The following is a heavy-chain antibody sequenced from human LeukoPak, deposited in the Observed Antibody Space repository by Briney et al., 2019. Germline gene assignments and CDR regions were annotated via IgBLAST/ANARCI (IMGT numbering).Heavy chain of an antibody. Sequence: PGGSLRLSCAASGFTFSSYAMSWVRQAPGKGLEWVAAISGSGGSTYYADSVKGRFTISRDNSKNTLYLQMNRLRAEATAVYYCAKYYFDSSGYYYLRKNWYFDLWGRGTLVTVSS. CDR2: ISGSGGST. D-gene: IGHD3-22*01. V-gene: IGHV3-23*01. CDR1: GFTFSSYA. CDR3: AKYYFDSSGYYYLRKNWYFDL. J-gene: IGHJ2*01.